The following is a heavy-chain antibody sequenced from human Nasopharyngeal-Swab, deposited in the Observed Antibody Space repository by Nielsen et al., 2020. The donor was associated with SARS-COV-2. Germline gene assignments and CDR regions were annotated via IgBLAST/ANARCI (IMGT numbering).Heavy chain of an antibody. CDR2: IWYDGSNK. Sequence: GESLKISCAASGFTFSSYGMHWVRQAPGKGLEWVAVIWYDGSNKYYADSVKSRFTISRDNSKNTLYLQMNSLRAEDTAVYYCAREAAPFLGMDVWGQGTTVTVSS. CDR3: AREAAPFLGMDV. D-gene: IGHD6-25*01. CDR1: GFTFSSYG. V-gene: IGHV3-33*01. J-gene: IGHJ6*02.